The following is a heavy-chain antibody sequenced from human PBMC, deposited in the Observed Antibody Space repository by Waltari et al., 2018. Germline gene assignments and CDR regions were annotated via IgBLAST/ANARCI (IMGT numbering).Heavy chain of an antibody. V-gene: IGHV3-21*01. J-gene: IGHJ4*02. Sequence: EVQLVESGGGLVKPGGSLRLSCAASGFTFSSYSMNWVRQAPGKGLEWVSSISSSSSYRYYLDSLMGRFTSSRDDAKNSLYLQINSLRAEDTAVYYCGFMVTRPYWGQGTLVTVSS. CDR1: GFTFSSYS. CDR3: GFMVTRPY. CDR2: ISSSSSYR. D-gene: IGHD3-10*01.